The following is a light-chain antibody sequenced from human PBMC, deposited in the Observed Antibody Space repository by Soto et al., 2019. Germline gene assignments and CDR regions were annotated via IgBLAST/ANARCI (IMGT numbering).Light chain of an antibody. V-gene: IGKV3-20*01. J-gene: IGKJ4*01. CDR1: QSLSSSY. CDR3: QHYNNWPLT. CDR2: GVS. Sequence: EIVLTQSPGTLSLSPGERATLSCRASQSLSSSYLAWYQQKPGQAPRLLMYGVSYRATGIPDRFSGGGSGTHFTLTISRLEPEDFAVYYCQHYNNWPLTLGGGTKVDIK.